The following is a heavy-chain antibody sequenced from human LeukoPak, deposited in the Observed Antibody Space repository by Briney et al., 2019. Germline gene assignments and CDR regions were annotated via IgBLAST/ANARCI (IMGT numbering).Heavy chain of an antibody. CDR1: GGSISSYY. J-gene: IGHJ5*02. Sequence: PSETLSLTCTVSGGSISSYYWSWIRQPPGKGLEWIGYIYYSGSTNYNPSLKSRVTISVDTSKNQFSLKLSSVTAADMAVYYCARAVLRRFDPWGQGTLVTVSS. CDR2: IYYSGST. V-gene: IGHV4-59*01. CDR3: ARAVLRRFDP.